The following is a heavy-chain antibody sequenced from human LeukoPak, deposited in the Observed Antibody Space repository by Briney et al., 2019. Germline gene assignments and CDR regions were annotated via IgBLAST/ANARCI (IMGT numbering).Heavy chain of an antibody. V-gene: IGHV1-8*01. D-gene: IGHD6-13*01. CDR1: GYTFTSYD. Sequence: VSVKVSCKASGYTFTSYDINWVRQATGQGLEWMGWMNPNSGNTGYAQKFQGRVTMPRNTSISTAYMELSSLRSEDTAVYYCARGGIAAAVVYYYYYYGMDVWGQGTTVTVSS. J-gene: IGHJ6*02. CDR3: ARGGIAAAVVYYYYYYGMDV. CDR2: MNPNSGNT.